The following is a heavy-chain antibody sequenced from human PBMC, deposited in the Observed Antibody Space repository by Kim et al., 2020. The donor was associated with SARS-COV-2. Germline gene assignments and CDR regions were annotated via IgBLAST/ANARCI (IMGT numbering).Heavy chain of an antibody. CDR2: IYYCGST. Sequence: SETLSLTCTVSGGSVSSGSYYWSWIRQPPGKGLEWIGYIYYCGSTNYNPSLKSRVTISVDTSKNQFSLKLSSVTAADTAVYYCARDQGWMDVWGQGTTVTVSS. D-gene: IGHD6-19*01. V-gene: IGHV4-61*01. J-gene: IGHJ6*02. CDR1: GGSVSSGSYY. CDR3: ARDQGWMDV.